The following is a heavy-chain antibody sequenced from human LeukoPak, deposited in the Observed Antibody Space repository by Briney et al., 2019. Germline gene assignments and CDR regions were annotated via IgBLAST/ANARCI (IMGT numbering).Heavy chain of an antibody. Sequence: GGSLRLSCAASGFTFSSYSMNWVRQAPGKGLEWVSSISSSSSYIYYADSVKGRFTISRDNAKNSLYLQMNGLRAEDTAVYYCARYSGYASDYGDFPASPDDYWGQGTLVTVSS. CDR2: ISSSSSYI. J-gene: IGHJ4*02. D-gene: IGHD4-17*01. CDR3: ARYSGYASDYGDFPASPDDY. V-gene: IGHV3-21*01. CDR1: GFTFSSYS.